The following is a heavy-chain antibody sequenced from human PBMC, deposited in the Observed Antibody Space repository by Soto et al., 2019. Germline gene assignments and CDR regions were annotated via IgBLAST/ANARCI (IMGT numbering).Heavy chain of an antibody. Sequence: SETLSLTCTVSGGSISSYYWSWIRQPPGKGLEWIGYIYYSGSTNYNPSLRSRVTMSIDTSENQFSLRLTSVTAADTAVYYWAGREDYLHLDYWGQGTLLTVSS. D-gene: IGHD1-26*01. CDR2: IYYSGST. CDR1: GGSISSYY. CDR3: AGREDYLHLDY. V-gene: IGHV4-59*12. J-gene: IGHJ4*02.